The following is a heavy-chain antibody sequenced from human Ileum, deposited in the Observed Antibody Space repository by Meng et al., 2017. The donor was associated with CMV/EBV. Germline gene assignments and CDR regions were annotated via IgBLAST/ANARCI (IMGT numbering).Heavy chain of an antibody. D-gene: IGHD2-2*01. CDR3: AKDDCSSTSCLRGYYGMDV. V-gene: IGHV3-30*02. Sequence: GGSLRLSCAASGFTFSSHGMHWVRQAPGKGLEWVAFTRIGEGERYNQDSVKGRFTISRDNSKNTLYLQMNSLRPEDTAVYYCAKDDCSSTSCLRGYYGMDVWGQGITVTVSS. CDR2: TRIGEGER. J-gene: IGHJ6*02. CDR1: GFTFSSHG.